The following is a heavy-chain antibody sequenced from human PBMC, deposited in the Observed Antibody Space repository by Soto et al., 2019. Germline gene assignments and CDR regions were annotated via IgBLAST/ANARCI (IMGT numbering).Heavy chain of an antibody. CDR3: ATEKYCSGGSCYSYYGMDV. Sequence: QVQLVQSGAEVKKPGSSVKVSCKASGGTFSSYAISWVRQAPGQGLEWMGGIIPIFGTANYAQKVQGRVTITADESTSTAYMELSSLRSEDTAVYYCATEKYCSGGSCYSYYGMDVWGQGTTVTVSS. V-gene: IGHV1-69*01. CDR2: IIPIFGTA. D-gene: IGHD2-15*01. CDR1: GGTFSSYA. J-gene: IGHJ6*02.